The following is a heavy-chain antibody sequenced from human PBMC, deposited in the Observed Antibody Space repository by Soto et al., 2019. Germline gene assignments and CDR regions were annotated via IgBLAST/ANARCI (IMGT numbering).Heavy chain of an antibody. CDR3: ARLPHYYDSSGYPLTTTGDLYYYGMDV. CDR2: IDPSDSYT. D-gene: IGHD3-22*01. J-gene: IGHJ6*02. Sequence: LKISCKGSGYSFTSYWISWVRQMPGKGLEWMGRIDPSDSYTNYSPSFQGHVTISADKSISTAYLQWSSLKASDTAMYYCARLPHYYDSSGYPLTTTGDLYYYGMDVWGQGTTVTVSS. CDR1: GYSFTSYW. V-gene: IGHV5-10-1*01.